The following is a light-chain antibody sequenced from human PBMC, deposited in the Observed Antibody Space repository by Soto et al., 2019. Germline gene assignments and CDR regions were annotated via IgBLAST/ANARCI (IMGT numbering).Light chain of an antibody. V-gene: IGKV1-9*01. J-gene: IGKJ2*01. Sequence: IQLTQSPSSLSASVGDRVTITCRASQAISGFLVWYQQNPGQAPKLLIYGASTLQSGVPSRFSGSGSGTDFTLTISSLQPADVATYYCQQFKSYPYTFGQGTKLEIK. CDR2: GAS. CDR1: QAISGF. CDR3: QQFKSYPYT.